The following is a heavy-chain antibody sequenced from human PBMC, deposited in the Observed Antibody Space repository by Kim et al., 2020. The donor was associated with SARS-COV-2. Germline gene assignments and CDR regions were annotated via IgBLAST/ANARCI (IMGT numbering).Heavy chain of an antibody. V-gene: IGHV1-3*01. CDR3: ARGWFGKNYFDY. J-gene: IGHJ4*02. CDR2: INADNGHT. CDR1: GYTFTTYD. D-gene: IGHD3-10*01. Sequence: ASVKLSCKASGYTFTTYDMHWVRQAPGQSLEWMGWINADNGHTKYSHKFQGRVTTTRDTSASTAYMELSSLRSEDTAVYYCARGWFGKNYFDYWGQGTLVTVSS.